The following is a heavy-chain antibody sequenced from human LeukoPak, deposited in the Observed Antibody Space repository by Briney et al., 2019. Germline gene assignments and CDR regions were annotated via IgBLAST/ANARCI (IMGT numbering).Heavy chain of an antibody. CDR3: ASDRVYYGLDV. Sequence: PGGSLRLSCAASGFTFSSYWMHWARQAPGKGLMWVSRIKNDGYETNYADSVKGRFTISRDNAKNTLYLQMNSLTVEDTAAYYCASDRVYYGLDVWGQGTTVTVSS. CDR2: IKNDGYET. V-gene: IGHV3-74*01. CDR1: GFTFSSYW. J-gene: IGHJ6*02.